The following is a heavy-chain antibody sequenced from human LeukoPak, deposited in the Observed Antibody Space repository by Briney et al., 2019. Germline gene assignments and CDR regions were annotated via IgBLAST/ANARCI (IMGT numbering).Heavy chain of an antibody. CDR3: ARLSSYGIGGYYYYGMDV. D-gene: IGHD5-18*01. CDR2: IYPGDSDT. V-gene: IGHV5-51*01. Sequence: GESLQISCKGSGYSFTSYWIGWVRQMPGKGLEWMGIIYPGDSDTRYSPSFQGQVTISADKSISTAYLQWSSLKASDTAMYYCARLSSYGIGGYYYYGMDVWGQGTTVTVSS. CDR1: GYSFTSYW. J-gene: IGHJ6*02.